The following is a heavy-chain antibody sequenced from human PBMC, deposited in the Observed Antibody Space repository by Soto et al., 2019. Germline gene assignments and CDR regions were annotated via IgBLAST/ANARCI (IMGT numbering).Heavy chain of an antibody. Sequence: ASVKVSCKASGYTLTGSYIHWVRQAPGQGLEWMGWINPNSGGTNYAQKFQGWVTMTRDTSISTAYMELSRLRSDDTAVYYCARDSILDYYYYMDVWGKGTTVTVSS. D-gene: IGHD3-3*02. J-gene: IGHJ6*03. CDR1: GYTLTGSY. CDR3: ARDSILDYYYYMDV. V-gene: IGHV1-2*04. CDR2: INPNSGGT.